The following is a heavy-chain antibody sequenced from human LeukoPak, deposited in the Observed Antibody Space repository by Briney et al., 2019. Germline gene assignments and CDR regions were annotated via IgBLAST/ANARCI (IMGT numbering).Heavy chain of an antibody. J-gene: IGHJ4*02. D-gene: IGHD3-22*01. Sequence: PGGSLRLPCAASGFTFSNYWMSWIRQAPGKGLKWAAHINEDGSNKYYVDSVKGRFTISRDNAKNSLYLQMNSLRAEDTAVYYCVSWAGKYYETSDFSLAPSNSWGQGTLVTVSS. V-gene: IGHV3-7*01. CDR3: VSWAGKYYETSDFSLAPSNS. CDR1: GFTFSNYW. CDR2: INEDGSNK.